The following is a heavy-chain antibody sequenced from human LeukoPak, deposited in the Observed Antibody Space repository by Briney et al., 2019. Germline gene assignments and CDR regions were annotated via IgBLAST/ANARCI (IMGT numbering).Heavy chain of an antibody. CDR3: AKIPFGGVAD. CDR1: GYIFTNYY. CDR2: INPNSGDT. Sequence: ASLKVSCKASGYIFTNYYIRWVRQAPGQGLDWMGWINPNSGDTNYAQKFQGRVTMTRDTSINTAYMELSLTSDDTAVYYCAKIPFGGVADWGQGTLVTVSS. V-gene: IGHV1-2*02. D-gene: IGHD3-16*01. J-gene: IGHJ4*02.